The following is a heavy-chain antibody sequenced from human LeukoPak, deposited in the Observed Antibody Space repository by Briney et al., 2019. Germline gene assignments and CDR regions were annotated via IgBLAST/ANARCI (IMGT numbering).Heavy chain of an antibody. CDR2: ISSSSSTI. J-gene: IGHJ4*02. D-gene: IGHD3-22*01. V-gene: IGHV3-48*02. CDR3: ARFGNYYDSSGYGY. CDR1: GFTFSKAW. Sequence: QPGGSLRLSCAASGFTFSKAWMNWVRQAPGKGLEWVSYISSSSSTIYYADSVKGRFTISRDNAKNSLYLQMNSLRDEDTAVYYCARFGNYYDSSGYGYWGQGTLVTVSS.